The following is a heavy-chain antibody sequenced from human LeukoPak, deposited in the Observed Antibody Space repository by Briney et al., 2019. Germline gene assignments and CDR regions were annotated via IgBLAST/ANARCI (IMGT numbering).Heavy chain of an antibody. J-gene: IGHJ5*02. CDR2: IESNGLT. D-gene: IGHD3-10*01. V-gene: IGHV3-74*01. CDR3: ARARKSGGITMIRGVKDRGWFDP. Sequence: GGSLRLSCEASGFTFSSYWMHWVRQIPGKGLMWVSRIESNGLTLYADSVRDRFTISRDNSKNTLYLQMNSLRAEDTAVYYCARARKSGGITMIRGVKDRGWFDPWGQGTLVTVSS. CDR1: GFTFSSYW.